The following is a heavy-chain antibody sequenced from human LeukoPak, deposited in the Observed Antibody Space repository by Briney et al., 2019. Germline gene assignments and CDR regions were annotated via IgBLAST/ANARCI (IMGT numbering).Heavy chain of an antibody. V-gene: IGHV4-39*07. CDR2: IYYSGST. CDR1: GGSISSSSYY. CDR3: ARVKGRIQLWFGEGGFFDD. D-gene: IGHD5-18*01. Sequence: PSETLSLTCTVSGGSISSSSYYWGWIRQPPGKGLEWIGSIYYSGSTYFNPSLKSRGTMSIDTSKNQFSLRLTSVTAADTAVYYCARVKGRIQLWFGEGGFFDDWGQGTLVTVSS. J-gene: IGHJ4*02.